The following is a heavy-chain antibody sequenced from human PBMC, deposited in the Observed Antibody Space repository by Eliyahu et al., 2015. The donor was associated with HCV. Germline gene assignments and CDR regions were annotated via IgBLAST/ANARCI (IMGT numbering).Heavy chain of an antibody. D-gene: IGHD1-7*01. V-gene: IGHV4-39*01. Sequence: QLQLQESGPGLVKPSETLSLTCTVSGGSISSSXYYWGWIRQPPGKGLEWIGSIYYSGSTYYNPSLKSRVTISVDTSKNQFSLKLSSVTAADTAVYYCARLGGGTTRRVDRRFDYWGQGTLVTVSS. CDR1: GGSISSSXYY. CDR3: ARLGGGTTRRVDRRFDY. CDR2: IYYSGST. J-gene: IGHJ4*02.